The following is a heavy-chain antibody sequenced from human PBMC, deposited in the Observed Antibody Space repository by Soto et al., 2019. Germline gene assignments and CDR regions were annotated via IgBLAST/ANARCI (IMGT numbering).Heavy chain of an antibody. Sequence: QVQLVQSGAEVKKPGASVKVSRKASGYTFTSYDINWVRQATGQGLEWMGWMNPNSGNTGYAHKFQGRVTMTRNTSISTAYMELSSLRSEDTAVYYCARVKTSTVTTFQHWGQGTLFTVSS. D-gene: IGHD4-17*01. V-gene: IGHV1-8*01. CDR1: GYTFTSYD. CDR3: ARVKTSTVTTFQH. J-gene: IGHJ1*01. CDR2: MNPNSGNT.